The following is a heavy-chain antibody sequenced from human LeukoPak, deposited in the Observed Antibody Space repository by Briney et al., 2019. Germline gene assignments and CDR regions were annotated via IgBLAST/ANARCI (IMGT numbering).Heavy chain of an antibody. CDR1: GFTFSIYG. Sequence: GGSLRLSCAASGFTFSIYGTHWVRQAPGKGLEWVAVIGNDAKTTYYADSVKGRFTISRDNSKDTFYLQMNSLRVEDTAVYYCTKEGLPSGSSWSAWFDPWGQGTLVTVSS. CDR2: IGNDAKTT. J-gene: IGHJ5*02. CDR3: TKEGLPSGSSWSAWFDP. V-gene: IGHV3-30*18. D-gene: IGHD3-10*01.